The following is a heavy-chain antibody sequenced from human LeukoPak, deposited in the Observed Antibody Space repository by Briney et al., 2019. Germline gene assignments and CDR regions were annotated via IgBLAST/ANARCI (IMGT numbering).Heavy chain of an antibody. Sequence: ASVKVSCKASGYTFTGYYMHWVRQAPGQGLEWMGWISAYNGNTNYAQKLQGRVTMTTDTSTSTAYMELRSLRSDDTAVYYCARDPETYGMDVWGQGTTVTVSS. V-gene: IGHV1-18*04. CDR1: GYTFTGYY. CDR2: ISAYNGNT. CDR3: ARDPETYGMDV. J-gene: IGHJ6*02.